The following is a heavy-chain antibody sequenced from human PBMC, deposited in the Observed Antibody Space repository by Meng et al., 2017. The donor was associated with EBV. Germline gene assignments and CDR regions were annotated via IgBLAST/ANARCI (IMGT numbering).Heavy chain of an antibody. J-gene: IGHJ4*02. D-gene: IGHD2-21*01. CDR2: INVGVGYT. CDR1: GYACTSYS. CDR3: VRGPPVGVPGPGDY. Sequence: QVRLWWAGVKVKNPGASVNVYCKASGYACTSYSLHWVRQAPGQRLEWMGWINVGVGYTKYSQKFQGRVTIASDTSATTGYMELSSLRSEDTDVYYCVRGPPVGVPGPGDYWGQGTLVTVSS. V-gene: IGHV1-3*01.